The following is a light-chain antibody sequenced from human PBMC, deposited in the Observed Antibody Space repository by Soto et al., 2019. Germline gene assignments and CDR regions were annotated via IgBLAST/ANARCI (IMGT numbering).Light chain of an antibody. CDR2: QDS. Sequence: SYELTQPPSVSVYPGQTASITCSGDKVGDKYACWYQQKPGQSPVLVIYQDSKRPSGIPERFSGSNSGNTATLTISGTHAMDEADYCCQAWDSSPVVFGGGTKLTVL. V-gene: IGLV3-1*01. CDR3: QAWDSSPVV. J-gene: IGLJ2*01. CDR1: KVGDKY.